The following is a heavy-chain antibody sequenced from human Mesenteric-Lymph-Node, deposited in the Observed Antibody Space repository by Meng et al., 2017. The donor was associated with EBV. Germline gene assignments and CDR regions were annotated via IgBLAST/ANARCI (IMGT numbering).Heavy chain of an antibody. CDR2: INHSGST. Sequence: VQQQQWGAGLLKPSETLSLTCAVSGESLSGYYWSWIRQSPGKGLEWIGEINHSGSTNYNPSLESRLTISVDTSRNHFSLKLTSVTAADTAVYYCARGRIDDYTKFFDYWGQGTLVTVSS. CDR3: ARGRIDDYTKFFDY. V-gene: IGHV4-34*01. CDR1: GESLSGYY. J-gene: IGHJ4*02. D-gene: IGHD4-11*01.